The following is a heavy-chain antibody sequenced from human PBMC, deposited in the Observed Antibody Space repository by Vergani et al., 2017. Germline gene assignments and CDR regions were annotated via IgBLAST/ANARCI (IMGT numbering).Heavy chain of an antibody. J-gene: IGHJ4*02. Sequence: EVQLLESGGGLVQPGGSLRLSCAASGFTFSSYAMSWVRQAPGKGLEWVSAISGSGGSTYYADSVKGRFTISRDNSKNTLYLQMNSLRAEDTAVSYCAKVPLLWFGEPQSPPFDYWGQGTLVTVSS. CDR1: GFTFSSYA. CDR3: AKVPLLWFGEPQSPPFDY. D-gene: IGHD3-10*01. V-gene: IGHV3-23*01. CDR2: ISGSGGST.